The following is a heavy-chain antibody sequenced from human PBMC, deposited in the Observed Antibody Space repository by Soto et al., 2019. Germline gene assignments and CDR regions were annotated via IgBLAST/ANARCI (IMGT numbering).Heavy chain of an antibody. CDR3: ARDLPPVDY. V-gene: IGHV1-18*01. Sequence: QVQLVQSGAEVKQPGASVKVSCKASGYTFSSYFISWVRQAPGQGLEWMGWISAYNGNTNYAQNLQGRVTMTTDTSTSTACMELRSLRSDDTAVYYCARDLPPVDYWGQGTLVTVSS. J-gene: IGHJ4*02. CDR1: GYTFSSYF. CDR2: ISAYNGNT.